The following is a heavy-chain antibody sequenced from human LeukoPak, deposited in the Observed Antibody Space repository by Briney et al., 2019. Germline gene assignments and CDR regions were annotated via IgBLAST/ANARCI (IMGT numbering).Heavy chain of an antibody. CDR1: GYSISSGYY. V-gene: IGHV4-38-2*02. CDR3: ARFIAAAGGNWFDP. J-gene: IGHJ5*02. Sequence: SETLSLTCTVSGYSISSGYYWGWIRQHPGKGLEWIGSIYHSGSTYYNPSLKSRVTISVDTSKNQFSLKLSSVTAADTAVYYCARFIAAAGGNWFDPWGQGTLVTDSS. D-gene: IGHD6-13*01. CDR2: IYHSGST.